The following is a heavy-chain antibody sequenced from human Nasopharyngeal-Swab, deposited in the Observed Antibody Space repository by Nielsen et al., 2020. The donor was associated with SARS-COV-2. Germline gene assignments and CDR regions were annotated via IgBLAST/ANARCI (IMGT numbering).Heavy chain of an antibody. V-gene: IGHV3-7*01. D-gene: IGHD6-13*01. CDR3: ARGYSSPDV. J-gene: IGHJ6*04. CDR2: IKQDGSEK. CDR1: GFTFSSYA. Sequence: GESLKISCAASGFTFSSYAMHWVRQAPGKGLEWVANIKQDGSEKYYVDSVKGRFTISRDNAKNSLYLQMNSLRAEDTAVYYCARGYSSPDVWGKGTTVTVSS.